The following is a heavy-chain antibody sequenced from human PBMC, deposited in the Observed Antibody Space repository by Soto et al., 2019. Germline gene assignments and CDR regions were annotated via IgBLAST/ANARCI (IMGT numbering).Heavy chain of an antibody. CDR1: GFTFSSYG. CDR2: ISYDGSNK. J-gene: IGHJ4*02. CDR3: AKDPYYGSGSYYNVYFDY. V-gene: IGHV3-30*18. Sequence: QVQLVESGGGVVQPGRSLRLSCAASGFTFSSYGMHWVRQAPGKGLEWVAVISYDGSNKYYADSVKGRFTISRDNSKNTLYLHMNSLRAKDKDVYYCAKDPYYGSGSYYNVYFDYWGQGTLVTVSS. D-gene: IGHD3-10*01.